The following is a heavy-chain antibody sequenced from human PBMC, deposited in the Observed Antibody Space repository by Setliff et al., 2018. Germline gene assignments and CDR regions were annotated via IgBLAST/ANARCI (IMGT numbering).Heavy chain of an antibody. V-gene: IGHV4-34*01. Sequence: SETLSLTCAVYGGSFSGYYWSWIRPPPGRGRGWIGEINHSGSTNYNPSLKSRVTISVDTSKNQFSLKLISVTAADTAVYYCARRYNFWSGYLDYWGQGTLVTVSS. CDR2: INHSGST. CDR3: ARRYNFWSGYLDY. CDR1: GGSFSGYY. D-gene: IGHD3-3*01. J-gene: IGHJ4*02.